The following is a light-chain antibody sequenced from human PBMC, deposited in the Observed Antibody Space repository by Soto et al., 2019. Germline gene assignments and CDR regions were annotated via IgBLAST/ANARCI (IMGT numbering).Light chain of an antibody. CDR2: GAS. CDR1: QSVSSSY. CDR3: QQYGSSLVT. V-gene: IGKV3-20*01. Sequence: EIVLTQSPGTLSLSPGERATLSCRASQSVSSSYLAWYQQKPGQAPRLLIYGASSRATGIPDRFSGSGSGTDFTLTISRLEPEDFAVYYCQQYGSSLVTFGQGPKVDIK. J-gene: IGKJ1*01.